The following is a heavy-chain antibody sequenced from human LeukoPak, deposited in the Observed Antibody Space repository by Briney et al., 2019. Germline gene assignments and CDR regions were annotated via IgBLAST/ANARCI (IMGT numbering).Heavy chain of an antibody. Sequence: SEALSLTRTVSGDSISSSSNYWGWFRQPPGTGLEWIGTIYFTGTTYYNPSLKSRVTVSVDTSKNQFSLKMSSVTAADTAVYYCARFSSAWHTFDYWGQGILVTVSS. CDR3: ARFSSAWHTFDY. CDR1: GDSISSSSNY. D-gene: IGHD6-25*01. J-gene: IGHJ4*02. CDR2: IYFTGTT. V-gene: IGHV4-39*01.